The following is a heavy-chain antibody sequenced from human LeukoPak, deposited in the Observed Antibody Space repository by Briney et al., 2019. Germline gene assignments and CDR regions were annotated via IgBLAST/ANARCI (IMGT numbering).Heavy chain of an antibody. V-gene: IGHV3-49*04. J-gene: IGHJ4*02. CDR1: GFTFGDYA. CDR3: TRDSYYYDSSGPEDIDY. D-gene: IGHD3-22*01. CDR2: IRSKAYGGTT. Sequence: PGGSLRLSCTASGFTFGDYAMSWVRQAPGRGLEWVGFIRSKAYGGTTEYAASVKGRFTISRDDSKSIAYLQMNSLKTEDTAVYYCTRDSYYYDSSGPEDIDYWGQGTLVTVSS.